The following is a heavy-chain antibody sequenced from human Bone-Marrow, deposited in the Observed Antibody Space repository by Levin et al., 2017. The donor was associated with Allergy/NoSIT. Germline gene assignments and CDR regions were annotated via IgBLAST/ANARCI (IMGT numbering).Heavy chain of an antibody. J-gene: IGHJ4*02. CDR3: ARLQPCGGDCYYLDY. D-gene: IGHD2-21*02. Sequence: ASVKVSCKASGYTFTNYDINWVRQATGQGLEWMGGMNPNSANTGYGQKFQGRVTMTRDTAISTAYMELSSLRFEDTAVYYCARLQPCGGDCYYLDYWGQGTLVTVSS. V-gene: IGHV1-8*01. CDR2: MNPNSANT. CDR1: GYTFTNYD.